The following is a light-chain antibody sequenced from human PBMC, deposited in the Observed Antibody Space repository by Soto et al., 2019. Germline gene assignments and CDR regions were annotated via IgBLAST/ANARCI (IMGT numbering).Light chain of an antibody. CDR3: HQRASWPPT. CDR1: RSVSSSY. CDR2: GAS. J-gene: IGKJ4*01. V-gene: IGKV3-20*01. Sequence: EIVLTQSPGTLSLSPGERATLSCRASRSVSSSYLAWYRQKPGQAPRLLIYGASSRATGIPDRFSGSGSGTDFTLTISRLEPEDFAVYFCHQRASWPPTFGEGTKVDI.